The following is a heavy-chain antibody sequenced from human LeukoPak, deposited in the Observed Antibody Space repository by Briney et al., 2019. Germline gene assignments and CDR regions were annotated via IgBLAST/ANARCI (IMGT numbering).Heavy chain of an antibody. D-gene: IGHD6-13*01. J-gene: IGHJ4*02. V-gene: IGHV1-8*03. CDR3: ARGLGDYNTIWFPVSGY. CDR2: MNPNSGNT. CDR1: GYTFTSYD. Sequence: ASVKVSCKASGYTFTSYDINWVRQATGQGLEWMGWMNPNSGNTGYAQKFQGRVTITRNTSISTAYMELSSLRSEDTAVYYCARGLGDYNTIWFPVSGYWGQGSLVTVSS.